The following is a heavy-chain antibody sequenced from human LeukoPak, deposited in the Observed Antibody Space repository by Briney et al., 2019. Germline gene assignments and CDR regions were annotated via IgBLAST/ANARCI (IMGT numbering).Heavy chain of an antibody. D-gene: IGHD5-18*01. CDR3: ARVSAMVTIFDQ. CDR1: GGSISSYY. CDR2: IYTSGST. J-gene: IGHJ4*02. V-gene: IGHV4-4*07. Sequence: SETLSLTCTVSGGSISSYYWSWIRQPAGKGLEWIGRIYTSGSTNYNPSLKSRVTMSVDTSKNQFSLKLSSVTAADTAVCYCARVSAMVTIFDQWGQGTLVTVSS.